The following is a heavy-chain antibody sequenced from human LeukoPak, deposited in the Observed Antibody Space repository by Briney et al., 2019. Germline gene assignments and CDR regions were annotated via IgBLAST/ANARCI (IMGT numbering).Heavy chain of an antibody. Sequence: PSETLSLTCTVSGGYISSSSYYWGWIRQPPGKGLEWIGSIYYSGSTYYNPSLKSRVTISVDTSKNQFSLKLTSVTAADTAVYYCARTTEGGYTYGYFYYYYMDVWGKGTTVTISS. CDR3: ARTTEGGYTYGYFYYYYMDV. D-gene: IGHD5-18*01. CDR1: GGYISSSSYY. CDR2: IYYSGST. V-gene: IGHV4-39*07. J-gene: IGHJ6*03.